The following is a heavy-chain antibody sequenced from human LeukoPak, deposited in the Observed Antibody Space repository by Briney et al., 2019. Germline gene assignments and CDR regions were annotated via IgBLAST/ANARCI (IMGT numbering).Heavy chain of an antibody. J-gene: IGHJ3*02. Sequence: GRSLRLSCSASGFTFSSYSMNWVRQAPGKGREWVSFISSSSSYIYYADSVKGRFTISRDNAKNSLYMQMNSLRAEETALYYCARNNFGTGATAFDIWGQGTMVTVSS. CDR1: GFTFSSYS. CDR3: ARNNFGTGATAFDI. D-gene: IGHD1-20*01. CDR2: ISSSSSYI. V-gene: IGHV3-21*04.